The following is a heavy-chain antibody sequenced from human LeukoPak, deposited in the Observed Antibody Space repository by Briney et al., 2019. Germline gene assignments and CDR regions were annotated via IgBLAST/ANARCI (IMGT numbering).Heavy chain of an antibody. Sequence: SVKVSCKASGGTFSSYAISWVRQAPGQGLEWMGGIIPIFGTANYAQKFQGRVTITADESTSTAYMELGSLRSEDTAVYYCARVYDYGPYYYGMDVWGQGTTVTVSS. D-gene: IGHD4-17*01. CDR2: IIPIFGTA. J-gene: IGHJ6*02. V-gene: IGHV1-69*13. CDR3: ARVYDYGPYYYGMDV. CDR1: GGTFSSYA.